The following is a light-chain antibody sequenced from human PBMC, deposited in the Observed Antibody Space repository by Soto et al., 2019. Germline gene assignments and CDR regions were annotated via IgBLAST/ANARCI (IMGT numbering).Light chain of an antibody. Sequence: QSVLTQPPSVSVSPGQRVTISCTGSSSNIGAGYDLHWYQQFPGTAPNLLMYGNSLRPSGVPDRFSGSKSGTSASLAITGLPAEDEADYYCHSYDSSLSGGVFGGGTKVTVL. CDR2: GNS. CDR1: SSNIGAGYD. V-gene: IGLV1-40*01. CDR3: HSYDSSLSGGV. J-gene: IGLJ2*01.